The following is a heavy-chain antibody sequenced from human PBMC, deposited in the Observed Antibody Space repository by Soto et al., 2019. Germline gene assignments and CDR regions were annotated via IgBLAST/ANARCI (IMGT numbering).Heavy chain of an antibody. CDR3: ASLTGIKRPDSPSTANCAMDG. D-gene: IGHD3-10*01. Sequence: SETLSLTCVGSGVTVTIKNWLWSWVRLSPGERPEWIGQVYYTGSIKYNPSLQIRATISLDKSKNLLSLNLTSVTAADTALYYCASLTGIKRPDSPSTANCAMDGWRQRNRITVSS. CDR1: GVTVTIKNW. V-gene: IGHV4-4*02. J-gene: IGHJ6*02. CDR2: VYYTGSI.